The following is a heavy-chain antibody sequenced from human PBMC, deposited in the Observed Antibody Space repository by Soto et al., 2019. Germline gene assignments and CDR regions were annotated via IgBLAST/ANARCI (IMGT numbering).Heavy chain of an antibody. CDR1: GYTFTGYY. V-gene: IGHV1-2*04. CDR3: ARPRKYNWNQFDY. CDR2: INPNSGGT. D-gene: IGHD1-20*01. J-gene: IGHJ4*02. Sequence: ASVKVSCTASGYTFTGYYMHWVRQAPGQGLEWMGWINPNSGGTNYAQKFQGWVTMTRDTSISTAYMELSRLRSDDTAVYYCARPRKYNWNQFDYWGQGTLVTVSS.